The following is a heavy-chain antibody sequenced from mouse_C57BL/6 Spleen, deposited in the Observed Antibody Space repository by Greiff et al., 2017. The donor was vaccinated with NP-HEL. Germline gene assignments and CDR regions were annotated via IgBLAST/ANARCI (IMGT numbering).Heavy chain of an antibody. J-gene: IGHJ4*01. CDR3: ARHGSTMVTTTDYYAMDY. V-gene: IGHV2-6-1*01. CDR1: GFSLTSYG. D-gene: IGHD2-2*01. Sequence: VHLVESGPGLVAPSQSLSITCTVSGFSLTSYGVHWVRQPPGKGLEWLVVIWSDGSTTYNSALKSRLSISKDNSKSQVFLKMNSLQTDDTAMYYCARHGSTMVTTTDYYAMDYWGQGTSVTVSS. CDR2: IWSDGST.